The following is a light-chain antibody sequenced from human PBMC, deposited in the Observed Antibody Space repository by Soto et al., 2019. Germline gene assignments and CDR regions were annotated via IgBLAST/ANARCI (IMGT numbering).Light chain of an antibody. J-gene: IGLJ1*01. CDR1: SSDVGGYKF. CDR2: DVS. V-gene: IGLV2-11*01. CDR3: CSYAGSYTYV. Sequence: QSVLTQPASVSGSHGQSITISCTGTSSDVGGYKFVSWYQQHPGKVPKLLIYDVSNRPSGVPDRFSGSKSGNTASLTISGLQAEDEADYYCCSYAGSYTYVFGTGTKVTVL.